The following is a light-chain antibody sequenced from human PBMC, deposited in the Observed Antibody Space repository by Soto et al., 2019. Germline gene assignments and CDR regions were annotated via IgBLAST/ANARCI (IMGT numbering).Light chain of an antibody. CDR2: GAS. Sequence: ETVLTQSPGTLSLSPGERATLSCRASQSLTGSFLAWYQQKPGQAPEVLIYGASTRATGIPDRFSGSGAGTDFTLTISRLEPEDFAVYYCQQYSTSPRTFGQGTKVDIK. CDR3: QQYSTSPRT. CDR1: QSLTGSF. V-gene: IGKV3-20*01. J-gene: IGKJ2*01.